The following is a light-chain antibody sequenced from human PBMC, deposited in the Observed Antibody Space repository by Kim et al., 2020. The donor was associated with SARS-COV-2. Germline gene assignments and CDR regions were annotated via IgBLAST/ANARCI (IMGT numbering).Light chain of an antibody. CDR3: LQHSTYPIT. V-gene: IGKV1-17*01. CDR1: QDMRND. CDR2: GAS. J-gene: IGKJ5*01. Sequence: ASVGDRVTITGRASQDMRNDLGWYQQNPGRAHKRLIYGASSLQSGVPSRFSGSGSGTEFTLTISSVQPEDFATYFCLQHSTYPITFGQGTRLEIK.